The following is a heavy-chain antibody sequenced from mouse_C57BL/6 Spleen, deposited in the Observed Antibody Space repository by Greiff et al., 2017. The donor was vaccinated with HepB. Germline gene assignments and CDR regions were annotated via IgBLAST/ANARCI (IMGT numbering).Heavy chain of an antibody. CDR2: IDPETGGT. D-gene: IGHD1-1*01. V-gene: IGHV1-15*01. J-gene: IGHJ2*01. CDR1: GYTFTDYE. CDR3: TRRSTVVGDY. Sequence: QVQLQQSGAELVRPGASVTLSCKASGYTFTDYEMHWVKQTPVHGLEWIGAIDPETGGTAHNQKFKGKAILTADKSSSTAYMELRSLTSEDSAVYYCTRRSTVVGDYWGQGTTLTVSS.